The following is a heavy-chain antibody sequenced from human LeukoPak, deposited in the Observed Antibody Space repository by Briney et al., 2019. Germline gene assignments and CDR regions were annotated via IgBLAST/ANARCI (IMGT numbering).Heavy chain of an antibody. Sequence: SETLSLTRTVSGDSINGFYWRWIRQPPGKGLEWIGYIYYSGSTNYNPSLKSRVTISVDTSKNQFSLKLSSVTAADTAVYYCARVVGVLWLDYMDGWGKGTTVTISS. J-gene: IGHJ6*03. CDR1: GDSINGFY. CDR2: IYYSGST. D-gene: IGHD3-10*01. V-gene: IGHV4-59*01. CDR3: ARVVGVLWLDYMDG.